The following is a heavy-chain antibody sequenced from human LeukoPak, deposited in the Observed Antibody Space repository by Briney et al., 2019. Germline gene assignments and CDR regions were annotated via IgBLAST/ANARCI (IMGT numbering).Heavy chain of an antibody. CDR2: ISYDGSNK. CDR3: ARESDY. J-gene: IGHJ4*02. CDR1: GFTFSSYA. Sequence: GGSLRLSCAASGFTFSSYAMHWVRQAPGKGLEWVAVISYDGSNKYYADSVKGRFTISRDNSKNTLYLQMNSLRAEDTAVYYCARESDYWGQGTLVAVSS. V-gene: IGHV3-30-3*01.